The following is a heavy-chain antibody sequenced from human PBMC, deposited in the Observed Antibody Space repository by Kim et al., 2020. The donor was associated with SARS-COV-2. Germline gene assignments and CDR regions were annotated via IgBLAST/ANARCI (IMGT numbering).Heavy chain of an antibody. Sequence: SVKVSCKASGGTFGTYTITWVRQAPGQGLEWMGGIIPIFGTPDYAQNFQGRVTISADESTSKAYMELSSLRSEDSSVYYCAGKEIVGPLDYWGQGTLVTVSS. V-gene: IGHV1-69*13. CDR3: AGKEIVGPLDY. J-gene: IGHJ4*02. CDR1: GGTFGTYT. CDR2: IIPIFGTP. D-gene: IGHD2-15*01.